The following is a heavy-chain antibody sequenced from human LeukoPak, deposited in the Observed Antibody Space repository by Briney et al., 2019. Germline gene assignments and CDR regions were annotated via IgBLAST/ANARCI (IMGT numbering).Heavy chain of an antibody. J-gene: IGHJ4*02. D-gene: IGHD3-22*01. CDR3: ASPGITTFDY. CDR2: IYYTGIT. CDR1: GGTISGNSFY. Sequence: SETLSLARTVSGGTISGNSFYWGWVRQPPGKGLEWIGNIYYTGITYYNPSLKSRVTISVDTSKNQFSLKLNSVTAADTAVYYCASPGITTFDYWGQGTLVTVSS. V-gene: IGHV4-39*01.